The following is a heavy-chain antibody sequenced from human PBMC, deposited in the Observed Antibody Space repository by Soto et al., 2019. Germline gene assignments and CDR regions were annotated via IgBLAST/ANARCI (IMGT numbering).Heavy chain of an antibody. CDR3: ARASLYYDILTGYQHYFDY. CDR1: GFTFSSYW. Sequence: GGSLRLSCAASGFTFSSYWMSWVRQAPGKGLEWVANIKQDGSEKYYVDSVKGRFTISRDNAKNSLYLQMNSLRAEDTAVYYCARASLYYDILTGYQHYFDYWGQGTLVTVSS. J-gene: IGHJ4*02. D-gene: IGHD3-9*01. CDR2: IKQDGSEK. V-gene: IGHV3-7*01.